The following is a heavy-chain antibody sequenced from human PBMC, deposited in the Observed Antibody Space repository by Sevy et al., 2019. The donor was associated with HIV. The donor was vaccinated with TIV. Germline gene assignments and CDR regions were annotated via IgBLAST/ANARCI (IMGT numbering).Heavy chain of an antibody. CDR1: GYTFTSYG. CDR3: ARHGDSLHAYGGNDQFYYYFYMDV. Sequence: ASVKVSCKASGYTFTSYGISWVRQAPGQGLEWMGWISAYNGNTNYAQKLQGRVTMTTDTSTSTAYMELMSLRSDDTALYYCARHGDSLHAYGGNDQFYYYFYMDVWGKGTTVTVSS. V-gene: IGHV1-18*01. CDR2: ISAYNGNT. D-gene: IGHD4-17*01. J-gene: IGHJ6*03.